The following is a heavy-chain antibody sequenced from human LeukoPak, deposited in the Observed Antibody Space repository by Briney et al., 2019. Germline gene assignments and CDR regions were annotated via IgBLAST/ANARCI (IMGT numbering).Heavy chain of an antibody. Sequence: SETLSLTCTVSGGPISSGDYYWSWIRQPPGKGLEWIGYIYYSGSTYYNPSLKSRVTISVDTSKNQFSLKLSSVTAADTAVYYCARVPIRERESYFDYWGQGTLVTVSS. D-gene: IGHD1-1*01. CDR3: ARVPIRERESYFDY. CDR2: IYYSGST. V-gene: IGHV4-30-4*01. CDR1: GGPISSGDYY. J-gene: IGHJ4*02.